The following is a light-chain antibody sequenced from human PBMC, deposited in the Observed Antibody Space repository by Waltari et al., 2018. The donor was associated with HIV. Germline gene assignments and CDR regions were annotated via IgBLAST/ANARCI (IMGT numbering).Light chain of an antibody. J-gene: IGLJ2*01. Sequence: QSALTQPRSVSGSPGQSVTISCTGTSSDVGGYNYVSWYQQHPGKAPKLLIYDVSKRPSGVPDRFSGSNSGCTASLTISGLQAEDEADYYYCSYAGSCGVVFGGGTK. CDR1: SSDVGGYNY. CDR3: CSYAGSCGVV. CDR2: DVS. V-gene: IGLV2-11*01.